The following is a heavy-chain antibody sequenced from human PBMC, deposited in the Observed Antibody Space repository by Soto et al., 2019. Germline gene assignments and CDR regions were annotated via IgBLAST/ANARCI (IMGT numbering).Heavy chain of an antibody. CDR2: ISYDGSNK. CDR1: GFTFSSYA. D-gene: IGHD6-19*01. Sequence: QVQLVESGGGVVQPGRSLRLSCAASGFTFSSYAMHWVRQAPGKGLEWVAVISYDGSNKYYADSVKGRFTISRDKSKNTLYLKMKSPMAEGTAVYYCTKGIIAGSGSPRCFDPWGQGTLVTVSS. J-gene: IGHJ5*02. CDR3: TKGIIAGSGSPRCFDP. V-gene: IGHV3-30-3*01.